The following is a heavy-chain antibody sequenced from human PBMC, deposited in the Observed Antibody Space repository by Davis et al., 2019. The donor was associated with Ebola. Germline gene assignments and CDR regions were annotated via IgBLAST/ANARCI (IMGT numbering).Heavy chain of an antibody. V-gene: IGHV3-21*01. CDR2: ISSSSYYI. CDR1: GFTFSSKS. CDR3: ASGPSDYYSLPPQDY. D-gene: IGHD3-10*01. Sequence: GESLKISCGAFGFTFSSKSMNWVRQAPGKGLEWVSSISSSSYYIYYADSVKGRFTISRDNAKNSLYLQMTSLRAEDTAVYYCASGPSDYYSLPPQDYWGQGTRVTVSS. J-gene: IGHJ4*02.